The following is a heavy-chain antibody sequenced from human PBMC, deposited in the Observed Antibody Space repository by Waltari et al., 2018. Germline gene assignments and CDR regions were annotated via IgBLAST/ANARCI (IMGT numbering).Heavy chain of an antibody. CDR1: GLPFHAYA. CDR2: ISWNSGSI. D-gene: IGHD1-26*01. Sequence: EVQLVESGGGLVQPGRSLRLSCAASGLPFHAYAMPWLRQAPGKGLEWFSGISWNSGSIGYAYSVKGRFTISRDNAKNSLYLQMNSLRAEDTALYYCAKDMVRYSGSYYVPLYDYWGQGTLVTVSS. V-gene: IGHV3-9*01. J-gene: IGHJ4*02. CDR3: AKDMVRYSGSYYVPLYDY.